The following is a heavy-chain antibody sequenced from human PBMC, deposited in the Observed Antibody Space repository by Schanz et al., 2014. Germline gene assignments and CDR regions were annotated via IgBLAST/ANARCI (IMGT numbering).Heavy chain of an antibody. D-gene: IGHD7-27*01. Sequence: VQLVESGGGVVQPGRSLRLSCAGSGFSFSDYGMHWVRQAPGKGLEWVAKIKPDGSEKLYVDSVRGRFAVSRDNVKNLLYLEMNSLRIEDTAVYYCARENLNWEAFDIWGQGTVVTVSS. CDR1: GFSFSDYG. V-gene: IGHV3-7*03. CDR2: IKPDGSEK. CDR3: ARENLNWEAFDI. J-gene: IGHJ3*02.